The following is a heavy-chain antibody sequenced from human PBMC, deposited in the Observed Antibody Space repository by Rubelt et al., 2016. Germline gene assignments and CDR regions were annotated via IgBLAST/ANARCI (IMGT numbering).Heavy chain of an antibody. CDR1: GYSFTSYW. J-gene: IGHJ4*02. D-gene: IGHD3-10*01. CDR2: IYPGDSDT. V-gene: IGHV5-51*01. CDR3: ARREYYGSGSYYNSGFDY. Sequence: KGTGESLKISCKGSGYSFTSYWIGWVRQMPGKGLEWMGIIYPGDSDTRYSPSFQGQVTISADKSISTAYLQWSSLKASDTAMYYCARREYYGSGSYYNSGFDYWGQGTLVTVSS.